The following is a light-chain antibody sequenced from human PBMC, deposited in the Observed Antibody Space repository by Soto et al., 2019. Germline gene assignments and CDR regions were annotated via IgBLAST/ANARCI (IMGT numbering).Light chain of an antibody. CDR2: AAS. J-gene: IGKJ1*01. Sequence: IQMTQSPSTLSASVWEIVTITCRASQSISRWLALYQQKPGKAPKLLIYAASSLESGVPSRLSGSGSGTEFTLTISSLQPDDFATYYCLQYNSYWTFGQGTKVDIK. V-gene: IGKV1-5*01. CDR1: QSISRW. CDR3: LQYNSYWT.